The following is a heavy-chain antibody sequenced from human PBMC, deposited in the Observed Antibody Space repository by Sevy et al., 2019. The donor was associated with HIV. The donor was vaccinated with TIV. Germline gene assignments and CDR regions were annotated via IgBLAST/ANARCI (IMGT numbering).Heavy chain of an antibody. D-gene: IGHD6-19*01. CDR2: ISGSGGST. V-gene: IGHV3-23*01. CDR1: GFTFSSYA. CDR3: AKRRQVCDSSGCTKGDY. J-gene: IGHJ4*02. Sequence: GGSLRLSCAASGFTFSSYAMSWVRQAPGKGLEWVSAISGSGGSTYYADSVKGRFTISRDNSKNTLYLQMNSLRAEDTAVYYCAKRRQVCDSSGCTKGDYWGQGTLVTVSS.